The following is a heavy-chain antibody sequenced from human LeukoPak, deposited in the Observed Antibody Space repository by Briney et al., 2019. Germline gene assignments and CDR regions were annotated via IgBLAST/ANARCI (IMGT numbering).Heavy chain of an antibody. CDR3: ASAGPNYDSSGYVY. CDR1: EFTFRSYS. CDR2: ISSNGGYI. Sequence: GGSLRLSCAGSEFTFRSYSMSWVRQPPGKGLEWVSSISSNGGYIYYADSVKGRFTISRDNARDSVYLQMKSPRAEDTAVYCCASAGPNYDSSGYVYWGQGTPVTVSS. V-gene: IGHV3-21*01. D-gene: IGHD3-22*01. J-gene: IGHJ4*02.